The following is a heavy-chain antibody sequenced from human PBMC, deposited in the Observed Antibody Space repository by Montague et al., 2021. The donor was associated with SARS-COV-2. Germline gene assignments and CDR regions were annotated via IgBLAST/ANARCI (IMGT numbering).Heavy chain of an antibody. Sequence: TLSLTCTVSGGSISSGTYYWSWIRQPAGKGLEWIGRIYTSGTTNYNPSLKSRITISVDTSKNQFSLKLSSVTAADTAVYYCARGGGSGSQRANHFDYWVQGTLVTVSS. CDR2: IYTSGTT. CDR3: ARGGGSGSQRANHFDY. J-gene: IGHJ4*02. D-gene: IGHD2-15*01. V-gene: IGHV4-61*02. CDR1: GGSISSGTYY.